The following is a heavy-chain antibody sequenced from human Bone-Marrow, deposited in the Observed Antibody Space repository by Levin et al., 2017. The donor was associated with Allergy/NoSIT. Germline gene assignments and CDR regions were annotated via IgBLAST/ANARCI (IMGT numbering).Heavy chain of an antibody. CDR2: IKQDGSEK. CDR1: GFTSGGFW. D-gene: IGHD3-10*01. V-gene: IGHV3-7*01. CDR3: TRRMVRGLHYYGMEV. Sequence: GGSLRLSCVASGFTSGGFWMNWVRQAPGKGLECVANIKQDGSEKYYVDSVKGRFTILRDNAKNSMYLQLNNLRAEDTAVYYCTRRMVRGLHYYGMEVWGQGTTVTVSS. J-gene: IGHJ6*02.